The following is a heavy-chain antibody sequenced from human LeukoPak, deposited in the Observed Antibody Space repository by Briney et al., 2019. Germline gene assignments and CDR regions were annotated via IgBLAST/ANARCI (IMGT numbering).Heavy chain of an antibody. CDR3: AREGGSYYFDAFDI. J-gene: IGHJ3*02. CDR2: IILILGIA. CDR1: GGTFSSYT. Sequence: ASVKVSCKASGGTFSSYTISWVRQAPGQGLEWMGRIILILGIANYAQKFQGRVTITADKSTSTAYMELSSLRSEDTAVYYCAREGGSYYFDAFDIWGQGTMVTVSS. D-gene: IGHD1-26*01. V-gene: IGHV1-69*02.